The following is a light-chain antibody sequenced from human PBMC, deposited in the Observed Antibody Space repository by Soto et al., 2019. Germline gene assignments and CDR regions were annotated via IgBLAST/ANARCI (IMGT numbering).Light chain of an antibody. CDR3: HQYFSGRQWT. CDR2: TAS. J-gene: IGKJ1*01. V-gene: IGKV1-39*01. Sequence: DIQVTQSPSSLSASVGDRVTITCRASQNIRTYLNWYQQRPGKPPKLLIHTASTLQSGVPSRFSGSGSGTDFTLTISSLQAEDVAVYYCHQYFSGRQWTFGQGTKVEIK. CDR1: QNIRTY.